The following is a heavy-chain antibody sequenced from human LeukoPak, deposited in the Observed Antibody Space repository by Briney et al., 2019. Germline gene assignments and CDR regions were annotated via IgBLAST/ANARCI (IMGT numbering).Heavy chain of an antibody. CDR3: ARRGSSCYDY. CDR2: INHSGST. V-gene: IGHV4-34*01. D-gene: IGHD6-13*01. J-gene: IGHJ4*02. CDR1: GGPFSGYY. Sequence: PSETLSLTCAVYGGPFSGYYWSWIRQPPGKGLEWIGEINHSGSTNYNPSLKSRVTISVDTSKNQFSLKLSSVTAADTAVYYCARRGSSCYDYWGQGTLVTVSS.